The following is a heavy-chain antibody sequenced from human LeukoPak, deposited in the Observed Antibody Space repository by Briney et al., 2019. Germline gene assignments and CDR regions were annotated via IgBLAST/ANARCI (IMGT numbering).Heavy chain of an antibody. CDR1: GYTFTSYA. CDR2: INTNTGNP. CDR3: ARGLKLPNDSSGYYLIYFDY. Sequence: GASVKVSCKASGYTFTSYATNWVRQAPGQGLEWMGWINTNTGNPTYAQGFTGRFVFSLDTSVSTAYLQISSLKAEDTAVYYCARGLKLPNDSSGYYLIYFDYWGQGTLVTVSS. V-gene: IGHV7-4-1*02. J-gene: IGHJ4*02. D-gene: IGHD3-22*01.